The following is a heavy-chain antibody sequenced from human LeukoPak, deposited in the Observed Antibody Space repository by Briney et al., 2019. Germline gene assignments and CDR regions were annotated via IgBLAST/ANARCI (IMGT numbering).Heavy chain of an antibody. Sequence: ASVKVSCKASGYTFTGYYMHWVRQAPGQGLEWMGWINPNNGGTNYAQKFQGWVTMTRDTSISTAYMELSRLRSDDTAVYYCARDGAYVYYYGSGSYYHHPFDYWGQGTLVTVSS. CDR1: GYTFTGYY. D-gene: IGHD3-10*01. CDR2: INPNNGGT. CDR3: ARDGAYVYYYGSGSYYHHPFDY. V-gene: IGHV1-2*04. J-gene: IGHJ4*02.